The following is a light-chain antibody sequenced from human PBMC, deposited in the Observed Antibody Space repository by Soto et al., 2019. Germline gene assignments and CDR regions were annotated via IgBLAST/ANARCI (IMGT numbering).Light chain of an antibody. V-gene: IGKV3-20*01. CDR2: SAS. J-gene: IGKJ1*01. CDR1: QSVSSSY. Sequence: EIMLKQSPGTLSLSPGERATLSCRASQSVSSSYLAWYQQKPGQAPRLLIYSASSRATGIPDRFSGSGSGTDFTLTISRLEPEDFAVYYCQQYGSASWTFGQGTKVDVK. CDR3: QQYGSASWT.